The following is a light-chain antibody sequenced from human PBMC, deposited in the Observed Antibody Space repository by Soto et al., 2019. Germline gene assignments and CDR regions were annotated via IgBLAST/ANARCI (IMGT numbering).Light chain of an antibody. CDR1: QGSSSA. CDR2: DAS. CDR3: QPFNSYLYT. Sequence: AIQLTQSPSSLSASVGDRVTITCRASQGSSSALAWYQQKPGKAPKLLIYDASSLESGVPSRFSGSGSGTDFNLTISSLQPEDFATYYCQPFNSYLYTFGQGTKLPIK. V-gene: IGKV1-13*02. J-gene: IGKJ2*01.